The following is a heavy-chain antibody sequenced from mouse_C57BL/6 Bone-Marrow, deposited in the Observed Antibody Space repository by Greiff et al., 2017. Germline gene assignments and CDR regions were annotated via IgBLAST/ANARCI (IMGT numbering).Heavy chain of an antibody. CDR1: GYTFTSYW. CDR2: IDPSDSYT. J-gene: IGHJ2*01. Sequence: VKPGASVKLSCKASGYTFTSYWMQWVKQRPGQGLEWIGEIDPSDSYTNYNQKFKGKATLTVDTSSSTAYMQLSSLTSEDSAVYYCGRYSNGDYFDYWGQGTTLTVSS. CDR3: GRYSNGDYFDY. D-gene: IGHD2-5*01. V-gene: IGHV1-50*01.